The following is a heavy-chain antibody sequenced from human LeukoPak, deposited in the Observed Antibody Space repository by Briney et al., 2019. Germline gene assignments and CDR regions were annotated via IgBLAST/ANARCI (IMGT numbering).Heavy chain of an antibody. CDR3: ARGFYRNHHDH. D-gene: IGHD1-14*01. V-gene: IGHV3-20*04. J-gene: IGHJ4*02. CDR1: GFTFDDYG. Sequence: GGSLRLSCAASGFTFDDYGMSWVRQAPGKGLEWVSGINWNGGSTGYADSVKGRFTISRDNAKNSLYLQMNSLTAADTAVYYCARGFYRNHHDHWGQGTLVTVSS. CDR2: INWNGGST.